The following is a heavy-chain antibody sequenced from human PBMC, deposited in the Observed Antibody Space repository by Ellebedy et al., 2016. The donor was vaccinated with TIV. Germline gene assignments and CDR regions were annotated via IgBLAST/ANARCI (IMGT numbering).Heavy chain of an antibody. V-gene: IGHV1-69*13. J-gene: IGHJ6*02. CDR3: ARDRDTAMVYYYYYGMDV. Sequence: SVKVSXXASGGTFSSYAISWVRQAPGQGLEWMGGIIPIFGTANYAQKFQGRVTITADESTSTAYMELSSLRSEDTAVYYCARDRDTAMVYYYYYGMDVWGQGTTVTVSS. CDR2: IIPIFGTA. D-gene: IGHD5-18*01. CDR1: GGTFSSYA.